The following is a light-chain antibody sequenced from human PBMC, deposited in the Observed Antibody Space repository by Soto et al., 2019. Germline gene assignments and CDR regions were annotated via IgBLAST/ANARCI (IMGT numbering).Light chain of an antibody. Sequence: DIVMTQSPLSLPVTPGEPASISCRSSRSLLYSNGYNYLDWSLQKPGQSPQLLIYLGSNRASGVADRFSGSGSGTDFTLKISSVEVEYVGVSYCMQGLPNIMYTFGQGTKLEIK. CDR2: LGS. CDR3: MQGLPNIMYT. V-gene: IGKV2-28*01. J-gene: IGKJ2*01. CDR1: RSLLYSNGYNY.